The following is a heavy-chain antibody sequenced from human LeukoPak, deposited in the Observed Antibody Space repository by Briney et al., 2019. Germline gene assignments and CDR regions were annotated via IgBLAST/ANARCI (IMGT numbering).Heavy chain of an antibody. CDR3: VKAAGSWYGYFDY. Sequence: GGSLTLSCSASGFTFSNYAIHWVRQAPGKGLEYVSTISNNGDNTNYADSVEGRFTISRDNSKNTLYLQMSGLRPEDTAVYYCVKAAGSWYGYFDYWGQGTLVTVSS. CDR2: ISNNGDNT. CDR1: GFTFSNYA. D-gene: IGHD6-13*01. J-gene: IGHJ4*02. V-gene: IGHV3-64D*08.